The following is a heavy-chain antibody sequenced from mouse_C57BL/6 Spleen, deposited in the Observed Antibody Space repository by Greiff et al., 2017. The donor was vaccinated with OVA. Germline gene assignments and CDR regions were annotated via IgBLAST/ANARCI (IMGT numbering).Heavy chain of an antibody. J-gene: IGHJ3*01. CDR2: IYPGDGDT. D-gene: IGHD4-1*01. CDR3: ARRGLGEGGAY. Sequence: QVQLQQSGPELVKPGASVKISCKASGYAFSSSWMNWVKQRPGKGLEWIGRIYPGDGDTNYNGKFKGKATLTADESSSTAYMQLSSLTSEDSAVYFCARRGLGEGGAYWGQGTLVTVSA. CDR1: GYAFSSSW. V-gene: IGHV1-82*01.